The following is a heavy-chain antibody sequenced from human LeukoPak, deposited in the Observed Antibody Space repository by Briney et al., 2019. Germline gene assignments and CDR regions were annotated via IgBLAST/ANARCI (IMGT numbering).Heavy chain of an antibody. CDR3: AKDAGFYYYMDV. CDR2: IRYDGSNK. Sequence: PPGGSLRLSCAASGFTFSSYGMHWVRQAPGKGLEWVAFIRYDGSNKYYADSVKGRFTISRDNSKNTLYLQMNSLRAEDTAVYYCAKDAGFYYYMDVWGKGTTVTVSS. J-gene: IGHJ6*03. CDR1: GFTFSSYG. D-gene: IGHD5-12*01. V-gene: IGHV3-30*02.